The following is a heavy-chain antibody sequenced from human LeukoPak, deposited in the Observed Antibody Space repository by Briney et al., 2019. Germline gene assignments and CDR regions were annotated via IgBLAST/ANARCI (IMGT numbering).Heavy chain of an antibody. CDR2: IYYSGST. CDR3: ARLSSLANIAARGRTWLDP. J-gene: IGHJ5*02. D-gene: IGHD6-6*01. CDR1: GGSINNSY. Sequence: SETLSLTCTVYGGSINNSYLTCIRQPPGKVLEWIGHIYYSGSTNYSPSLKSRVTISVDTSKNQFSLKLSSVTAADTAAYYCARLSSLANIAARGRTWLDPWGQGSLVTVSS. V-gene: IGHV4-59*01.